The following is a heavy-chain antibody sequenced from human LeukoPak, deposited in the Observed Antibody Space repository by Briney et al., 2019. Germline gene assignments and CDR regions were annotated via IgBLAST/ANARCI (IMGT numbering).Heavy chain of an antibody. D-gene: IGHD3-22*01. V-gene: IGHV3-23*01. CDR3: AKDLEDSRYYDSSGYLDY. CDR2: ISGSGGST. Sequence: PGGSLRLSCAASGFTFSSYGMSWVRQAPGKGLEWVSAISGSGGSTYYADSVKGRFTISRDNSKNTLYLQMNSLRAEDTAVYYCAKDLEDSRYYDSSGYLDYWGQGTLVTVSS. J-gene: IGHJ4*02. CDR1: GFTFSSYG.